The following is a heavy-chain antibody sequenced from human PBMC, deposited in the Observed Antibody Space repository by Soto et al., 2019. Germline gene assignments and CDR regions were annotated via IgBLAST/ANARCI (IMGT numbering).Heavy chain of an antibody. CDR2: ISDDGSNK. J-gene: IGHJ4*02. CDR1: GFHFGSYV. CDR3: TTSPSYSSGWYGKGGEYFDY. Sequence: PGGSLRLSCAASGFHFGSYVIHWVRQAPGKGLEWVAAISDDGSNKYYADSVKGRFTISRDNSKDTLYLQMNSLKTEDTAVYYCTTSPSYSSGWYGKGGEYFDYWGLGSLVTVSS. V-gene: IGHV3-30*03. D-gene: IGHD6-19*01.